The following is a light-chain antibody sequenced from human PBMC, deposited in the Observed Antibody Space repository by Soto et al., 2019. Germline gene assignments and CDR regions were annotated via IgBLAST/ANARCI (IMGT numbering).Light chain of an antibody. V-gene: IGKV1-6*02. CDR1: QGIRSA. J-gene: IGKJ1*01. CDR2: AAS. Sequence: IPMTQSPSSRSASVGDRVTITCRTSQGIRSALGWYQQKPGKVPKLLIYAASTLQSGVPSRFSGSGFGRDFTLTIGNLQPEDFATYYCLLDYAYFWAFGQGTKVDIK. CDR3: LLDYAYFWA.